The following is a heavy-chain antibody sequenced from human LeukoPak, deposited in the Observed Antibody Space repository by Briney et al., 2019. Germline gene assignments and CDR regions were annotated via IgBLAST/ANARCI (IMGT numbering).Heavy chain of an antibody. V-gene: IGHV1-69*13. J-gene: IGHJ4*02. CDR3: ARVPMTTRGYFDY. Sequence: ASVKVSCKASGGTFSSYAISWVRQAPGQGLEWMGGIIPIFGTANYAQKFQGRVTITADESTSTAYMELSSLRSDDTAVYYCARVPMTTRGYFDYWGQGTLVTVSS. CDR1: GGTFSSYA. CDR2: IIPIFGTA. D-gene: IGHD4-11*01.